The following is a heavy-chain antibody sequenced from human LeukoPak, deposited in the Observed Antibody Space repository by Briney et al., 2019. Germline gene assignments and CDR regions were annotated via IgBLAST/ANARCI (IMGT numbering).Heavy chain of an antibody. CDR3: ARIGSLESSGYYSGDY. CDR1: GGSFSGYY. CDR2: INHSGST. V-gene: IGHV4-34*01. D-gene: IGHD3-22*01. J-gene: IGHJ4*02. Sequence: SETLSLTCTVYGGSFSGYYWSWIRQPPGKGLEWIGEINHSGSTNYNPSLKSRVTISVDTSKNQFSLKLSSVTAADTAVYYCARIGSLESSGYYSGDYWGQGTLVTVSS.